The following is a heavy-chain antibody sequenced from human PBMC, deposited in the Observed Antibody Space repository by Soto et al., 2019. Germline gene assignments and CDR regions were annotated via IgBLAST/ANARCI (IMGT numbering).Heavy chain of an antibody. CDR1: GYTFTSYY. Sequence: ASVKVSYKASGYTFTSYYMHWVRQPPGQGLEWMGIINPSGGSTSYAQKFQGRVTMTRDTSTSTVYMELSSLRSEDTAVYYCARVGNVDTTIFDYWGQGTLVTVSS. CDR2: INPSGGST. J-gene: IGHJ4*02. D-gene: IGHD5-18*01. V-gene: IGHV1-46*01. CDR3: ARVGNVDTTIFDY.